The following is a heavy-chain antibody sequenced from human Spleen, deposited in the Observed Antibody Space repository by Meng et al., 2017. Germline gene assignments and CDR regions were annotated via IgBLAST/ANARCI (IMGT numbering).Heavy chain of an antibody. V-gene: IGHV4-61*01. CDR3: ARNDFWSGYFDY. CDR1: GGSVSSGSYY. CDR2: IYYSGST. J-gene: IGHJ4*02. D-gene: IGHD3-3*01. Sequence: VHLQESGPGLVRPSETLSPTCTVSGGSVSSGSYYWSWIRQPPGKGLEWIGYIYYSGSTNYNPSLKSRVTISVDTSKNQFSLKLSSVTAADTAVYYCARNDFWSGYFDYWGQGTLVTVSS.